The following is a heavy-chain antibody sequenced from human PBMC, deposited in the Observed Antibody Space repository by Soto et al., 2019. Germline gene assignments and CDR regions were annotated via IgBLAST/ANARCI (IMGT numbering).Heavy chain of an antibody. Sequence: GGSLRLSCAASGFTFGASALQWVRQASGKGLEWLGRIGSKGETYATAYAASVKGRFTISRDDSKNTAYLQMNSLRPEDAAVYYCAKTDPGGRCSGTCYADYWGQGTLVTVSS. V-gene: IGHV3-73*01. CDR2: IGSKGETYAT. CDR1: GFTFGASA. D-gene: IGHD2-15*01. CDR3: AKTDPGGRCSGTCYADY. J-gene: IGHJ4*02.